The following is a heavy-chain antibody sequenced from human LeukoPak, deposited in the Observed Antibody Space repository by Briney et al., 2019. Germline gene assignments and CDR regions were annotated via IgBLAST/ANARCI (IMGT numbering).Heavy chain of an antibody. J-gene: IGHJ3*02. CDR1: GFTFSSYA. D-gene: IGHD3-22*01. CDR3: AKDPPYYYDSSGYYYDGDAFDI. CDR2: ISGSGGST. Sequence: PGGSLRLSCAASGFTFSSYAMSWVRQAPGKGLEWVSAISGSGGSTYYADSVKGRFTISRDNSKNTLYLQMNSLRAEDTVVYYCAKDPPYYYDSSGYYYDGDAFDIWGQGTMVTVSS. V-gene: IGHV3-23*01.